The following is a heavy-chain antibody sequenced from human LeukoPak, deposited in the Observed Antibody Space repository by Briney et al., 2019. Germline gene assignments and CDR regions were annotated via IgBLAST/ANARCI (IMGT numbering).Heavy chain of an antibody. CDR3: ARRYGSGSSGTFDY. V-gene: IGHV4-38-2*02. CDR2: IYHSGST. Sequence: SETLSLTCTVSGYSISSGYYWGWIRQPPGKGREWIGSIYHSGSTYYNPSLKSRVTISVDTSKNQFSLKLSSVTAADTAVYYCARRYGSGSSGTFDYWGQGTLVTVSS. D-gene: IGHD3-10*01. CDR1: GYSISSGYY. J-gene: IGHJ4*02.